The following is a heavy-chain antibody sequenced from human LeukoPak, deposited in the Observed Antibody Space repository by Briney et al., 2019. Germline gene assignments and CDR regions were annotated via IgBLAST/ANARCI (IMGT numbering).Heavy chain of an antibody. J-gene: IGHJ4*02. CDR3: AKGSGWYV. D-gene: IGHD6-19*01. Sequence: GGSLRLSCAASGFTFSSSSMSWARQAPGKGLEWVSVISGSGGSTDYADSVKGRFTISRDNSKNTLYLQMNSLRAEDTAVYYCAKGSGWYVWGQGTPVTVSS. CDR1: GFTFSSSS. CDR2: ISGSGGST. V-gene: IGHV3-23*01.